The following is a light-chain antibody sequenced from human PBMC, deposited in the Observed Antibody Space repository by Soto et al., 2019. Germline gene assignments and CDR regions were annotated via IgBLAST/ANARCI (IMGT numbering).Light chain of an antibody. V-gene: IGKV3-11*01. J-gene: IGKJ3*01. Sequence: EIVLTQSPATLSLSPGERVTLSCRASQNVSTYLAWYQQKPGQAPRLLIYDASDRATGIPARFSGSGSGTDFTLTISIPEPEDSAVYYWQQRTNWLTFGPGTKVDIK. CDR1: QNVSTY. CDR2: DAS. CDR3: QQRTNWLT.